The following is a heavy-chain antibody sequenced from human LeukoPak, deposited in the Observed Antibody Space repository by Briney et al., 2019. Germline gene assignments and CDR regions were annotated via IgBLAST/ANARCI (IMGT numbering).Heavy chain of an antibody. CDR3: SGYDSRAYYFDY. D-gene: IGHD5-12*01. Sequence: GGSLRLSCAASGFTVSSNYMSWVRQAPGKGLEWVSVIYSGGSTYYADSVKGRFTISRDNSKNTLYLQMNSLRAEDTAVYYCSGYDSRAYYFDYWGQGTLVTVPS. V-gene: IGHV3-53*01. J-gene: IGHJ4*02. CDR1: GFTVSSNY. CDR2: IYSGGST.